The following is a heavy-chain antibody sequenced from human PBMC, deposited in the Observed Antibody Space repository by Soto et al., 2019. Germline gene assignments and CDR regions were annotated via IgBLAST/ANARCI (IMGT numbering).Heavy chain of an antibody. Sequence: QVQLQQSGPGLVKPSQTLSLTCTVSGDSISSGGYYWTWIRQHPGKGLEWIGYIRYSESTYYNPSLKGRVIVSIVPSKNQFSLRLSSVTAADTAVYFCTRGAWGYAFDVWGQGTMVTVSS. CDR3: TRGAWGYAFDV. J-gene: IGHJ3*01. V-gene: IGHV4-31*03. D-gene: IGHD3-16*01. CDR2: IRYSEST. CDR1: GDSISSGGYY.